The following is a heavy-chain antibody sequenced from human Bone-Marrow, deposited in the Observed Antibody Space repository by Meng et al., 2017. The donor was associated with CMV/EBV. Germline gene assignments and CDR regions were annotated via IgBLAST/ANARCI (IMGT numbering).Heavy chain of an antibody. CDR2: INHSGST. CDR1: GGSFSGYY. J-gene: IGHJ6*02. CDR3: ARGGVPAAILYYYYYYGMDV. Sequence: GSLRLSCAVYGGSFSGYYWSWIRQPPGKGLEWIGEINHSGSTNYNPSLKSRVTISVDTSKNQFSPKLSSVTAADTAVYYCARGGVPAAILYYYYYYGMDVWGQGTTVTVSS. D-gene: IGHD2-2*02. V-gene: IGHV4-34*01.